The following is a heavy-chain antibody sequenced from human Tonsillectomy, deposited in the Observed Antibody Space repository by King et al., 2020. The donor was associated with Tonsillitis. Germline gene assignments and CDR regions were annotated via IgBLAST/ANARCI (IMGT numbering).Heavy chain of an antibody. J-gene: IGHJ4*02. CDR1: GHTFTTYY. D-gene: IGHD6-19*01. CDR3: ARDDIAVATGDY. Sequence: QLVQSGAEVRKPGASVKLSCKASGHTFTTYYMHWVRQAPGQGLEWMGVINPSGGGTSYAQKFQGRVSMTRDTSTITVYMELSSLSSEDTAVYYCARDDIAVATGDYWGKGSLVNVSS. V-gene: IGHV1-46*01. CDR2: INPSGGGT.